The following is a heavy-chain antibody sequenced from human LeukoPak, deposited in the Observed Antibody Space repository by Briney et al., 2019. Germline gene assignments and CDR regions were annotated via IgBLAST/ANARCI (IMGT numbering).Heavy chain of an antibody. CDR1: GASISSYY. Sequence: PSETLSLTCTVSGASISSYYWSWIRQPAGKGLEWMGRIYTSGSTNYNPSLKSRVTMSVDTSTNQFSLKLSSVTAADTAVYYCAREAVTTSSYYFNWFDPWGQGTLVTVSS. V-gene: IGHV4-4*07. CDR3: AREAVTTSSYYFNWFDP. D-gene: IGHD4-11*01. CDR2: IYTSGST. J-gene: IGHJ5*02.